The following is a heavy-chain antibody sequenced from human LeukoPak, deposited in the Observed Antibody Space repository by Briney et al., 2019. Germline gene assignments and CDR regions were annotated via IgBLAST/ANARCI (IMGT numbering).Heavy chain of an antibody. Sequence: ASVKVSCKASGYTFTGYYMHWVRQAPGQGLEWMGWINPNSGGTNYAQKFQGRVTMTRDTSISTAYMELSRLRSDDTAVYYCARDMFPGRIAAANWLDPWGQGTLVTVSS. CDR3: ARDMFPGRIAAANWLDP. CDR1: GYTFTGYY. D-gene: IGHD6-25*01. CDR2: INPNSGGT. J-gene: IGHJ5*02. V-gene: IGHV1-2*02.